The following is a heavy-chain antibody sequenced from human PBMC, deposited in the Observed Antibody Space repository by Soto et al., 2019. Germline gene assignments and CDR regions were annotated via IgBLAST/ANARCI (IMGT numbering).Heavy chain of an antibody. CDR1: GYTFTSYD. CDR2: MNPNSGNT. V-gene: IGHV1-8*01. J-gene: IGHJ6*02. D-gene: IGHD1-26*01. CDR3: ARVRGSNVGGGYYYGMDV. Sequence: ASVKVSCKASGYTFTSYDINWVRQATGQGLEWMGWMNPNSGNTGYAQKFQGRVTMTRNTSISTAYMELSSLRSEDTAVYYCARVRGSNVGGGYYYGMDVWGQGYTVTVSS.